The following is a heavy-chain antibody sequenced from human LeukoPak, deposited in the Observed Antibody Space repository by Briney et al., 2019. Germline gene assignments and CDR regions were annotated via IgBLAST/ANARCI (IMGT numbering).Heavy chain of an antibody. V-gene: IGHV4-34*01. CDR1: GGSFSGYY. D-gene: IGHD3-22*01. J-gene: IGHJ4*02. Sequence: SETLSLTCAVYGGSFSGYYWSWIRQPPGKGLEWIGEINHSGSTNYNPPLKSRVTISVDTSKNQFSLKLSSVTAADTAVYYCARHPIPPYYYDSSGYYFDYWGQGTLVTVSS. CDR3: ARHPIPPYYYDSSGYYFDY. CDR2: INHSGST.